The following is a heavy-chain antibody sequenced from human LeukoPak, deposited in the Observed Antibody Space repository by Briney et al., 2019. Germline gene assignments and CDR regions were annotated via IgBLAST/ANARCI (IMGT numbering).Heavy chain of an antibody. CDR3: ARETMVRGVIKGWFDP. D-gene: IGHD3-10*01. Sequence: PETLSLTCTVSGVSISSYYWSWLRQPPGKGLGWMGYIYYSGSTNYNPCLKSRVTISVDTSKNQFSLKLSSVTAADTAVYYCARETMVRGVIKGWFDPWGQGALVTVSS. V-gene: IGHV4-59*01. CDR2: IYYSGST. CDR1: GVSISSYY. J-gene: IGHJ5*02.